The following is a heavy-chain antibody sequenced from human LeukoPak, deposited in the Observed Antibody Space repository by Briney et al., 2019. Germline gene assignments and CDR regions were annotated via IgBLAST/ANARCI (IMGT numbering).Heavy chain of an antibody. CDR3: ARDLKYCSSTSCYPPSDDYFDY. V-gene: IGHV3-48*04. CDR1: GFTFSSYS. D-gene: IGHD2-2*01. Sequence: GGSLRLSCAASGFTFSSYSMNWVRQAPGKGLEWVSYISSSSSTIYYADSVKGRFTISRDNAKNSLYLQMNSLRAEDTAVYYCARDLKYCSSTSCYPPSDDYFDYWGQGTLVTVSS. J-gene: IGHJ4*02. CDR2: ISSSSSTI.